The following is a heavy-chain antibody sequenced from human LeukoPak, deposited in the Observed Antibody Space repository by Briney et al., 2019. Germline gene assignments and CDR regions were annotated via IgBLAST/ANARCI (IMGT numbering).Heavy chain of an antibody. Sequence: ASVKVSCKASGYTFTSYGISWVRQAPGQGLEWMGWISAYNGNTNYAQKPQGRVTMTTDTSTSTAYMELRSLRSDDTAVYYCARVFDPSGIAYYYYMDVWGKGTTVTVSS. V-gene: IGHV1-18*01. J-gene: IGHJ6*03. D-gene: IGHD6-13*01. CDR1: GYTFTSYG. CDR3: ARVFDPSGIAYYYYMDV. CDR2: ISAYNGNT.